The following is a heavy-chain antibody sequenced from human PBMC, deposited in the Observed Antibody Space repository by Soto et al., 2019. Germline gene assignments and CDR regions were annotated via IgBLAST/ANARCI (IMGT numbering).Heavy chain of an antibody. D-gene: IGHD3-10*01. CDR2: MSFDGSYK. Sequence: HPGGSLRLSCTASGFSFSSYDMHWVRQAPGEGLEWVSAMSFDGSYKHYADSVKGRFTISRDNSENTLYLQMNGLRPEDTAVYFCARGMIRGVVYYGVEVWGQGTTVTVSS. CDR1: GFSFSSYD. CDR3: ARGMIRGVVYYGVEV. J-gene: IGHJ6*02. V-gene: IGHV3-30*03.